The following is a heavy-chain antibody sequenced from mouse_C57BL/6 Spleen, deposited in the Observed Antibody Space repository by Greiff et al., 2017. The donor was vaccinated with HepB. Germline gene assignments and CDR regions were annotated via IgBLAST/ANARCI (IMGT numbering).Heavy chain of an antibody. D-gene: IGHD1-1*01. CDR1: GYTFTSYW. Sequence: QVQLKQPGAELVMPGASVKLSCKASGYTFTSYWMHWVKQRPGQGLEWIGEIDPSDSYTNYNQKFKGKSTLTVDKSSSTAYMQLSSLTSEDSAVYYCARGGYGRGYAMDYWGQGTSVTVSS. CDR3: ARGGYGRGYAMDY. J-gene: IGHJ4*01. CDR2: IDPSDSYT. V-gene: IGHV1-69*01.